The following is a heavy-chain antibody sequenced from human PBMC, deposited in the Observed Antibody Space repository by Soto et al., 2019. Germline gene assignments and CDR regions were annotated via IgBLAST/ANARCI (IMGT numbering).Heavy chain of an antibody. CDR2: IYYSGST. CDR3: ARTEGVGANNWFDP. D-gene: IGHD1-26*01. V-gene: IGHV4-59*01. J-gene: IGHJ5*02. Sequence: PSETLSLTCTVSGGSISGYYWNWIRQPPGKGLEWIGYIYYSGSTNYNPSLKSRVTISVDTSKNQFSLKLSSVTAADTAVYYCARTEGVGANNWFDPWGQGTLVTVSS. CDR1: GGSISGYY.